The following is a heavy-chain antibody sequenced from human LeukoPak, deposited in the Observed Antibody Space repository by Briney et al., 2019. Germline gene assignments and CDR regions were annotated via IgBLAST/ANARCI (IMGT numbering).Heavy chain of an antibody. CDR2: INPSGGST. Sequence: ASVKVSCKASGGTFSSYAISWVRQAPGQGLEWMGIINPSGGSTSYAQKFQGRVTMTRDTSTSTVYMELSSLRSEDTAVYYCASGAIRFLEWLLFHWGQGTLVTVSS. CDR1: GGTFSSYA. J-gene: IGHJ4*02. V-gene: IGHV1-46*01. CDR3: ASGAIRFLEWLLFH. D-gene: IGHD3-3*01.